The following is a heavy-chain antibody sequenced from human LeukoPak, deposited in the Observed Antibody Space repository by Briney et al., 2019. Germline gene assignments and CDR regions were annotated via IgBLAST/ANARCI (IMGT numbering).Heavy chain of an antibody. CDR1: GFIFTNYF. J-gene: IGHJ4*02. CDR3: ATDRGWRTSGYYLYYFEY. D-gene: IGHD3-3*01. V-gene: IGHV3-7*01. Sequence: GGSLRLSCAASGFIFTNYFMSWVRQAPGKGLEWVASIKHDGSEKYYVDSVRGRFTISRDNTKNLLYLQMSSLRAEDTAVYYCATDRGWRTSGYYLYYFEYWGQGTLVTFSS. CDR2: IKHDGSEK.